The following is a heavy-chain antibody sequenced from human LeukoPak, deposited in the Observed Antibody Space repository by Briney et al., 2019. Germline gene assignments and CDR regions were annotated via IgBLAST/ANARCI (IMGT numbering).Heavy chain of an antibody. V-gene: IGHV1-69*01. J-gene: IGHJ4*02. CDR1: GGTFSGYA. CDR3: ARSRSGTGTLDY. Sequence: ASVKVSCKASGGTFSGYAISWVRQAPGQGLEWMGGIIPIFGTANYAQKFQGRVTITADESTSTAYMGLSSLRSEDTAVYYCARSRSGTGTLDYWGQGTLVTVSS. D-gene: IGHD1-1*01. CDR2: IIPIFGTA.